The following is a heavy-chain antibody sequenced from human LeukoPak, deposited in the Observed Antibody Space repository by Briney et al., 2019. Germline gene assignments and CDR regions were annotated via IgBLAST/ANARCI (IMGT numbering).Heavy chain of an antibody. CDR1: GGSISSGDYY. V-gene: IGHV4-30-4*08. CDR3: ARGYSGADAFDI. D-gene: IGHD1-26*01. J-gene: IGHJ3*02. Sequence: SETLSLTCTVSGGSISSGDYYWSWIRQPPGKGLEWIGYIYYSGSTYYNPSLKSRVTISVDTSKNQFSLKLSSVTAADTAVYYCARGYSGADAFDIWGQGTMVTVSS. CDR2: IYYSGST.